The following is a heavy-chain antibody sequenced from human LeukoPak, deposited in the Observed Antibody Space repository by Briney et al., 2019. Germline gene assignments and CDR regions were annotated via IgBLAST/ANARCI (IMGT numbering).Heavy chain of an antibody. CDR3: AKDLTSYGDYYYYYMDV. V-gene: IGHV3-66*01. CDR2: IYSGGST. J-gene: IGHJ6*03. D-gene: IGHD4-17*01. Sequence: PGGSLRLSCAASEFSVGSNYMTWVRQAPGKGLEWVSLIYSGGSTYYADSVKGRFTISRDNSKNTLYLQMNSLRAEDTAVYYCAKDLTSYGDYYYYYMDVWGKGTTVTISS. CDR1: EFSVGSNY.